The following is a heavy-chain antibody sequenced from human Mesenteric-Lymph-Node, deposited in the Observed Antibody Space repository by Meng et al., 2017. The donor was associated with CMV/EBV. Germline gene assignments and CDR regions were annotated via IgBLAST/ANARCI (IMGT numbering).Heavy chain of an antibody. V-gene: IGHV1-3*01. CDR2: INADNGNT. CDR3: ASRPYGAYYYFDY. D-gene: IGHD4-17*01. J-gene: IGHJ4*02. CDR1: GYTFTTYA. Sequence: KASGYTFTTYAMHWVRQAPGQGLEWMGWINADNGNTQYSEKFQGRVTITRDTSASTGYMELSSLRSEDTAVYCCASRPYGAYYYFDYWGQGTLVTVSS.